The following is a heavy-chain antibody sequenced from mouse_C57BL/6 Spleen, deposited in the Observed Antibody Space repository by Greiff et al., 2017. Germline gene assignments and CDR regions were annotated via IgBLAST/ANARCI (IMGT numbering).Heavy chain of an antibody. V-gene: IGHV1-69*01. CDR2: IDPSDSYT. J-gene: IGHJ4*01. Sequence: QVQLQQPGAELVMPGASVKLSCKASGYTFTSYWMHWVKQRPGQGLEWIGEIDPSDSYTNYNQKFKGKSTLTVDKSSSTAYMQLSSLTSEDSAVYYCAVVAPYAMDYWGQGTSVTVSS. CDR3: AVVAPYAMDY. D-gene: IGHD1-1*01. CDR1: GYTFTSYW.